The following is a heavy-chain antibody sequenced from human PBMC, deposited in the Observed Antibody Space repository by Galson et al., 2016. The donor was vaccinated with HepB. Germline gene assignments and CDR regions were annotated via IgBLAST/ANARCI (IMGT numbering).Heavy chain of an antibody. CDR2: INTGVITT. Sequence: SLRLSCAASGFTFSNYWMHWVCQVPGKGLVWVSRINTGVITTTYADSAKGRFTISRDNAKNTLYVQVNSLRAEDAAIDYSTRELTTSSSRHFDYWGQGTLVTVSS. J-gene: IGHJ4*02. CDR1: GFTFSNYW. CDR3: TRELTTSSSRHFDY. D-gene: IGHD6-6*01. V-gene: IGHV3-74*01.